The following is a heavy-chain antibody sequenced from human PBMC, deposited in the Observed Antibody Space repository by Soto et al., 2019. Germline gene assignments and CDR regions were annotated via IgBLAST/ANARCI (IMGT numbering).Heavy chain of an antibody. CDR1: GFSFSGYW. CDR3: ARGGAYIYGPQYD. J-gene: IGHJ4*02. CDR2: INGDGSST. V-gene: IGHV3-74*01. D-gene: IGHD5-18*01. Sequence: EVQLVESGGGLVQPGGSLRLSCATSGFSFSGYWIHWVRQAPGKGLVWVSHINGDGSSTNYADSVKGRFTISRDYAKKTLYLPINSLRVEDTAVYYCARGGAYIYGPQYDWGQGTLVTVSS.